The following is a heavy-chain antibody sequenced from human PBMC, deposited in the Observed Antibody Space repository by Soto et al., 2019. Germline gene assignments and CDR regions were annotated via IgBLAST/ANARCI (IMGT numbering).Heavy chain of an antibody. CDR3: ARDGNGAAAFDI. V-gene: IGHV1-2*02. CDR1: GYTFTGYY. CDR2: INPNSAGT. J-gene: IGHJ3*02. D-gene: IGHD2-15*01. Sequence: ASVKVSCKASGYTFTGYYMHWVRQAPGQGLEWMGWINPNSAGTNYAQKFQGRVTMTRDTSISTAYMELSRLRSDDTAVYYCARDGNGAAAFDIWGQGTMVTVSS.